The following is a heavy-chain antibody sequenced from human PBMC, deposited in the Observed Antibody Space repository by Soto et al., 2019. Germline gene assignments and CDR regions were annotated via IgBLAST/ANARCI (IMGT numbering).Heavy chain of an antibody. Sequence: ASVKVSCKASGYTFTSYGISWVRQAPGQGLEWMGWISAYNGNTNYAQKLQGRVTMTTDTSTSTAYMELRSLRSDDTAVYYCAAVTTGDYYYYGMDVWGQGXTVTVYS. V-gene: IGHV1-18*01. CDR2: ISAYNGNT. D-gene: IGHD4-17*01. CDR1: GYTFTSYG. CDR3: AAVTTGDYYYYGMDV. J-gene: IGHJ6*02.